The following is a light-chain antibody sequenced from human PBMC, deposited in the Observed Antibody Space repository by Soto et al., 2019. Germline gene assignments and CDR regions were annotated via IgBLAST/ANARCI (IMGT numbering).Light chain of an antibody. CDR1: SSDVGGYNY. J-gene: IGLJ3*02. Sequence: QSALTQPASVSGSPGQSITISCTGTSSDVGGYNYVSWYQQHPDKAPKLMIYEVSNRPSGVSNRFSGSKSGKTASLTISGLQAEDEADDYCSSYTSSSTRVFGGGTKVTVL. CDR2: EVS. V-gene: IGLV2-14*01. CDR3: SSYTSSSTRV.